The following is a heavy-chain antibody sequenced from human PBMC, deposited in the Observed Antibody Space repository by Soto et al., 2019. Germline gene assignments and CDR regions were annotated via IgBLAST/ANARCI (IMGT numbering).Heavy chain of an antibody. V-gene: IGHV4-34*01. Sequence: SETLSLTCTVYDGSSSGYYWSWVRQPPGKGLEWIGEINPSGSTNYNPSLKSRVTISVDTSKNQFSLKLSSVTAADTAVYYCARDKITGLFDYWGQGTLVTVSS. CDR3: ARDKITGLFDY. J-gene: IGHJ4*02. CDR1: DGSSSGYY. CDR2: INPSGST. D-gene: IGHD2-8*02.